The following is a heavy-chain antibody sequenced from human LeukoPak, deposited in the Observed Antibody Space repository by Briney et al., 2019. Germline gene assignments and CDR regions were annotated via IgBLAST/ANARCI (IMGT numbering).Heavy chain of an antibody. CDR2: IYYSGST. CDR3: ARDRRRRDGYILVHWFDP. V-gene: IGHV4-59*01. D-gene: IGHD5-24*01. J-gene: IGHJ5*02. Sequence: SETLSLTCTVSGGSISSYYWSWIRQPPGKGLEWIGYIYYSGSTNYNPSLKGRVTISVDTSKNQFSLKLSSVTAADTAVYYCARDRRRRDGYILVHWFDPWGQGTLVAVSS. CDR1: GGSISSYY.